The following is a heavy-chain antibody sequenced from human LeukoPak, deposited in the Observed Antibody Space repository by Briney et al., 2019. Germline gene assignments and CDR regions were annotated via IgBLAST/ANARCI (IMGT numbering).Heavy chain of an antibody. CDR3: ARGGRSSWYPRYFDY. V-gene: IGHV1-2*02. J-gene: IGHJ4*02. CDR1: GYTFTGYY. Sequence: GASVKLSCKASGYTFTGYYMHWVRQAPGQGLEWMGWIHPNSGGTNYAQKFQGRVTMTRDTSISTAYMEQSRLRSDDTAVYYCARGGRSSWYPRYFDYWGRGTLVTVSS. CDR2: IHPNSGGT. D-gene: IGHD6-13*01.